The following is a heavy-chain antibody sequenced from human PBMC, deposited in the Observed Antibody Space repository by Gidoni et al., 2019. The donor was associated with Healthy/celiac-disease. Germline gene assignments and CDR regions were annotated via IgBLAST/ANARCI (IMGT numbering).Heavy chain of an antibody. Sequence: QLQLQESGPGLVKPSETLSLTCTVSGGSLRSISYYWGWIRQPPGKGLEWLGSIYYSGSTYYNPSLKSRVTISVDTSKNQFSLKLSSVTAADTAVYYCAEGRRITMVRGVILDAFDIWGQGTMVTVSS. CDR2: IYYSGST. CDR1: GGSLRSISYY. V-gene: IGHV4-39*01. D-gene: IGHD3-10*01. CDR3: AEGRRITMVRGVILDAFDI. J-gene: IGHJ3*02.